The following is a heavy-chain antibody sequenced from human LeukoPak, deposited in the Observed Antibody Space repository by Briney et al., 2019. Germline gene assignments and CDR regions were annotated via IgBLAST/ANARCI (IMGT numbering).Heavy chain of an antibody. CDR2: IYYSGRT. Sequence: SETLSLTCTVSGVSISSSSYYWRWIRQPPGKGLEWIGSIYYSGRTYYNPSLKSRVTISVDTSKNQFSLKLSSVTAADTAVYYCARARQNPYFEERRRGNWFDPWGQGTLVTVFS. V-gene: IGHV4-39*07. D-gene: IGHD3-9*01. CDR1: GVSISSSSYY. CDR3: ARARQNPYFEERRRGNWFDP. J-gene: IGHJ5*02.